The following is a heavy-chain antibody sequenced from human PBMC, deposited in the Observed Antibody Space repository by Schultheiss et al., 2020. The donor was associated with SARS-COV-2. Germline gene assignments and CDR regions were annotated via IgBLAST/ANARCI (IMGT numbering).Heavy chain of an antibody. J-gene: IGHJ5*02. CDR1: GGSFSGYY. V-gene: IGHV4-34*01. CDR3: ARGSAVTTSNWFDP. CDR2: INHSGST. D-gene: IGHD4-17*01. Sequence: SETLSLTCAVYGGSFSGYYWSWIRQPPGKGLEWIGEINHSGSTNYNPSLKSRVTISVDTSKNQFSLKLSSVTAADTAVYYCARGSAVTTSNWFDPWGQGTLVTVSS.